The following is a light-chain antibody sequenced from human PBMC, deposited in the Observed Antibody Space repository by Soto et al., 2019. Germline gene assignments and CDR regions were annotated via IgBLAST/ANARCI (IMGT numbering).Light chain of an antibody. J-gene: IGKJ4*01. CDR2: TAS. CDR3: QQLNRYPLT. CDR1: QGITSC. Sequence: DNQLTQSPSFLSASVGDRVSITCRASQGITSCLAWYQQIPGKDPKLLIYTASTLQSGVPPRFSRSGPGTEFTLTISSLQPEDFGIYYCQQLNRYPLTFGGGTRVAIK. V-gene: IGKV1-9*01.